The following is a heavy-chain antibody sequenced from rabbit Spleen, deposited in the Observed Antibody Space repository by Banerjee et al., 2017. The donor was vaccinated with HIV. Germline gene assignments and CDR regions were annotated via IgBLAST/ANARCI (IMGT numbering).Heavy chain of an antibody. V-gene: IGHV1S7*01. D-gene: IGHD1-1*01. CDR3: VREVYHILGL. CDR2: FDPVFGGT. Sequence: QLKETGGGLVQPGGSLTLSCKASGFDFSSYYMSWVRQAPGKGLEWIGYFDPVFGGTYYASWVNGRFTISRDNAQNTLYLQLNSLTAADTATYFCVREVYHILGLWGPGTLVTVS. J-gene: IGHJ6*01. CDR1: GFDFSSYY.